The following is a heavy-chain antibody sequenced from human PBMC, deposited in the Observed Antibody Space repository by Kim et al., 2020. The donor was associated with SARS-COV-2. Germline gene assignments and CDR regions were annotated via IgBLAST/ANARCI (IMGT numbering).Heavy chain of an antibody. V-gene: IGHV3-7*03. CDR3: ARLVSGAFPSYFDF. CDR1: GFIFSDYW. Sequence: GGSLRLSCAASGFIFSDYWMAWVRQAPGKGLEWVASINQDGSEEYYVDSVKGRFTISRDNTKNSLYLQMKSLRADDTAMFSCARLVSGAFPSYFDFWGRGTLVTVSS. D-gene: IGHD7-27*01. J-gene: IGHJ4*02. CDR2: INQDGSEE.